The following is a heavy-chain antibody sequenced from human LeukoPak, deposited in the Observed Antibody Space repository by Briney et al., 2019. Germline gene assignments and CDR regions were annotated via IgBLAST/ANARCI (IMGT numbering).Heavy chain of an antibody. Sequence: ASVKVSCKASGGTFSSYAISWVRQAPGQGLEWMGGIIPIFGTANYAQKFQGRVTITADESTSTAYMELSSLRSEDTAVYYCLYDSSGYGGNWGQGTLVTVSS. J-gene: IGHJ4*02. CDR3: LYDSSGYGGN. CDR1: GGTFSSYA. V-gene: IGHV1-69*13. CDR2: IIPIFGTA. D-gene: IGHD3-22*01.